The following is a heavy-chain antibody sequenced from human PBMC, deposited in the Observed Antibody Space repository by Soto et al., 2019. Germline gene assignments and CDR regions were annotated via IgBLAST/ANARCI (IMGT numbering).Heavy chain of an antibody. CDR2: IKQHGSEK. CDR1: GFTFNSYW. Sequence: EVQLVESGGGLVQPGGSLRLSCAVSGFTFNSYWMNWVRQAPGKGLEWVANIKQHGSEKYYVDYVKGRFTISRDNAKNSLYLQMNSLRVEDTAVYYCATGPLDYWGEGTLVTVSS. CDR3: ATGPLDY. V-gene: IGHV3-7*01. J-gene: IGHJ4*02.